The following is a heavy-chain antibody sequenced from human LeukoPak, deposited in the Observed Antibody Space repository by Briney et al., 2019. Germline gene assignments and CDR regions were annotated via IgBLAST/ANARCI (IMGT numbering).Heavy chain of an antibody. CDR2: ISAYNGNT. Sequence: ASVKVSCKASGYTFTSYGFSWVRQAPGQGLEWMGWISAYNGNTNYAQKLQGRVTTTTDTSTSTAYMELRSLRSDDTAVYYCARALLGYCSSTSCPHFDYWGQGTLVTVSS. CDR1: GYTFTSYG. D-gene: IGHD2-2*01. J-gene: IGHJ4*02. CDR3: ARALLGYCSSTSCPHFDY. V-gene: IGHV1-18*01.